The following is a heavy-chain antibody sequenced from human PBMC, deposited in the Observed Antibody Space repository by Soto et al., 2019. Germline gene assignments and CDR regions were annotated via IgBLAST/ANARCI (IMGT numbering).Heavy chain of an antibody. CDR2: IYYSGST. CDR1: GGSISSSSYY. J-gene: IGHJ3*01. V-gene: IGHV4-39*01. CDR3: AGHSSGWYRL. D-gene: IGHD6-19*01. Sequence: SETLSLTCTVSGGSISSSSYYWGWIRQPPGKGLEWIGSIYYSGSTYYNPSLKSRVTISVDTSKNQFSLKLSSVTAADTAVYYCAGHSSGWYRLWGQGTMVTVSS.